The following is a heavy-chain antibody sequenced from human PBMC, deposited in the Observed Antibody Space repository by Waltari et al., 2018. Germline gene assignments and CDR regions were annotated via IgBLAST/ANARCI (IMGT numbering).Heavy chain of an antibody. CDR1: GGTFSSYA. CDR3: ARDPVDRWLSDVEGLDY. Sequence: QVQLVQSGAEVKKPGSSVKVSCKASGGTFSSYAISWVRQAPGQGLEWMGRIIPSFGTANYAQKFQGRVTITADKSTSTAYMELSSLRSEDTAVYYCARDPVDRWLSDVEGLDYWGQGTLVTVSS. D-gene: IGHD3-3*01. CDR2: IIPSFGTA. J-gene: IGHJ4*02. V-gene: IGHV1-69*13.